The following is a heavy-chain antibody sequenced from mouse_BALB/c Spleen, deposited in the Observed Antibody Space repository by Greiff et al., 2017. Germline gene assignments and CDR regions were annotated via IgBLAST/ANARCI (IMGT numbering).Heavy chain of an antibody. J-gene: IGHJ4*01. CDR1: GFTFSSYA. Sequence: EVHLVESGGGLVKPGGSLKLSCAASGFTFSSYAMSWVRQTPEKRLEWVASISSGGSTYYPDSVKGRFTISRDNARNILYLQMSSLRSEDTAMYYCARRSMITTGSAMDYWGQGTSVTVSS. D-gene: IGHD2-4*01. CDR2: ISSGGST. V-gene: IGHV5-6-5*01. CDR3: ARRSMITTGSAMDY.